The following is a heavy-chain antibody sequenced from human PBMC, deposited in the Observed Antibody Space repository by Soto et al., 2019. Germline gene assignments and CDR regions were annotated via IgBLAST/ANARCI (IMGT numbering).Heavy chain of an antibody. J-gene: IGHJ3*01. D-gene: IGHD2-21*01. CDR1: GGSITGGTYY. CDR3: ARHAIRNYYDVFDF. CDR2: IYYSGST. V-gene: IGHV4-39*01. Sequence: SETLSLTCTVSGGSITGGTYYWGWIRQPPGKGLEWIGSIYYSGSTYYNPSLKSRATKSVDTSKNQFSLKLTSVTAADTVLYYCARHAIRNYYDVFDFWGQGTMVTVSS.